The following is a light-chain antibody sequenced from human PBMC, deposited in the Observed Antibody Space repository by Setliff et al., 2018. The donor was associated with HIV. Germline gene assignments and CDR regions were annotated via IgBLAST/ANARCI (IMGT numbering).Light chain of an antibody. CDR1: SSDVGSYNR. CDR2: EVN. Sequence: QSALTQPPSVSGSPGQSVTISCTGTSSDVGSYNRVSWYQQPPGTAPKLMIYEVNNRPSEVPDRFSGSKSGNTASLTISGLQAEDEADYYCSSYTSISTYVFGTGTKVTV. V-gene: IGLV2-18*02. CDR3: SSYTSISTYV. J-gene: IGLJ1*01.